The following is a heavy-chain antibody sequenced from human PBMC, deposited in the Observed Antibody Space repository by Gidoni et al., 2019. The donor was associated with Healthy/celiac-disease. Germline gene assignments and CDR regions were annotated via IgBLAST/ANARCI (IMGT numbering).Heavy chain of an antibody. CDR2: IWYDGSNK. V-gene: IGHV3-33*01. D-gene: IGHD3-16*02. J-gene: IGHJ4*02. Sequence: GRSLRLSCAASGFTFSSDGMHWVRQAPGKGLEWVAVIWYDGSNKYYADSVKGRFTISRDNSKNTLDLQMNSLRAEDTAVYYCARADAGGYDYVWGSYRSWSVDYWGQGTLVTVSS. CDR1: GFTFSSDG. CDR3: ARADAGGYDYVWGSYRSWSVDY.